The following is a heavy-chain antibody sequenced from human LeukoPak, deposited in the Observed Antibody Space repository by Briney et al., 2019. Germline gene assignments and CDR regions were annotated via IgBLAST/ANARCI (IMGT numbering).Heavy chain of an antibody. CDR3: ASSPPYCSSTNCYANY. Sequence: GGSLRLSCAASGFTFSTYTMNWVRQAPGQGLEWVSSIGGISSHIFYADSVKGRFTISRDNAKNSLYLQMSSLRAEDTAVYHCASSPPYCSSTNCYANYWGQGTLVTVSS. J-gene: IGHJ4*02. V-gene: IGHV3-21*01. D-gene: IGHD2-2*01. CDR1: GFTFSTYT. CDR2: IGGISSHI.